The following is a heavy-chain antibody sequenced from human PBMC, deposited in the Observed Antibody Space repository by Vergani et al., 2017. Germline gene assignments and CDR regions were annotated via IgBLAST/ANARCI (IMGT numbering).Heavy chain of an antibody. Sequence: QVQLQESGPGLVKPSQTLSLTCTVSGGSISSGSYYWSWIRQPAGKGLEWIGRIYTSGSTNYNPSLKSRVTISVDTSKNQFSLKLSSVTAADTAVYYCARWGVDTAMVIVHYYYGMDVWGQGTTVTVSS. J-gene: IGHJ6*02. V-gene: IGHV4-61*02. CDR3: ARWGVDTAMVIVHYYYGMDV. D-gene: IGHD5-18*01. CDR2: IYTSGST. CDR1: GGSISSGSYY.